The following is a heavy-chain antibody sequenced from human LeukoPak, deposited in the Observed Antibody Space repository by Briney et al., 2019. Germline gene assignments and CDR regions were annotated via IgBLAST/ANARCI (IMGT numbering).Heavy chain of an antibody. J-gene: IGHJ4*02. Sequence: GGSLRLSCAASGFTFSSYSMNWVRQAPGKGLEWVSSISSSSSYIYYADSVKGRFTISRDNAKNSLYLQMNSLRAEDTAVYYCARGPSYLVVANCFDYWGQGTLVTVSS. CDR2: ISSSSSYI. CDR1: GFTFSSYS. CDR3: ARGPSYLVVANCFDY. D-gene: IGHD2-15*01. V-gene: IGHV3-21*01.